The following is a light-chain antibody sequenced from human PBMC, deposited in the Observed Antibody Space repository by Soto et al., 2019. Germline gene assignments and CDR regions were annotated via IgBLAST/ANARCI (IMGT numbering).Light chain of an antibody. CDR3: QQHSDWPLT. J-gene: IGKJ4*01. V-gene: IGKV3-20*01. CDR2: GAS. Sequence: EIVLTQSPGTLSLSPGEGASLSCRASQSVSSGAFAWYRQKPGQAPRLLIYGASSRATGIPDRFSGSGSGTDFTLTISSLEPDDFTVYYCQQHSDWPLTFGGGTKVDI. CDR1: QSVSSGA.